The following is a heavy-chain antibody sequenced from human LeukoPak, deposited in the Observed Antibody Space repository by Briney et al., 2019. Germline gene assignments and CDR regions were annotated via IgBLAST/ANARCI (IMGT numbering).Heavy chain of an antibody. CDR2: ISGSGGST. J-gene: IGHJ3*02. CDR1: GFTFSSYA. CDR3: AKDYSGSPGTFDI. D-gene: IGHD1-26*01. Sequence: PGGSLRLSCAASGFTFSSYAMSWVRQAPGKELEWVSAISGSGGSTYYADSVKGRFTISRDNSKNTLYLQMNSLRAEDTAVYYCAKDYSGSPGTFDIWGQGTMVTVSS. V-gene: IGHV3-23*01.